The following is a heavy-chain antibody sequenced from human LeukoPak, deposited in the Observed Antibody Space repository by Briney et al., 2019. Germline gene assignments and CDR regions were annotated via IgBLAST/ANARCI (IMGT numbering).Heavy chain of an antibody. CDR1: GDSMSSYF. V-gene: IGHV4-59*01. Sequence: SETLSLTCTVSGDSMSSYFWTWVRQFPGKGLEWVGYIYQTTTTYNPSLKGRVTISADMSQNQLSLKVTSVTAADTAVYYCARNFPGRTEDVWGKGTTVIVS. CDR3: ARNFPGRTEDV. J-gene: IGHJ6*03. CDR2: IYQTTT. D-gene: IGHD1-14*01.